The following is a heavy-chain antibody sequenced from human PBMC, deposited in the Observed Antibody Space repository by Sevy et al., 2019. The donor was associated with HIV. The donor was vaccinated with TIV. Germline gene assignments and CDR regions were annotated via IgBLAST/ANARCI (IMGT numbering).Heavy chain of an antibody. J-gene: IGHJ3*02. D-gene: IGHD2-21*01. CDR1: GFTFSSYS. V-gene: IGHV3-30-3*01. CDR3: ARTRGVIDAFDI. Sequence: GGSLRLSCAASGFTFSSYSMHWVRQAPGKGLEWVAVISYDGGNKYYEYAVKGRFTISRDNSKNTLYLQMNSLSAEDTDVYSCARTRGVIDAFDIWGQGTMVTVSS. CDR2: ISYDGGNK.